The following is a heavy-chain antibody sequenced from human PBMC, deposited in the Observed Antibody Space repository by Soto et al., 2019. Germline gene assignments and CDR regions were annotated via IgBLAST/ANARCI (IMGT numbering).Heavy chain of an antibody. Sequence: HPGGSLRLSCAASGFTFSSYAMSWVRQAPGKGLEWVSAISGSGGSTYYADSVKGRFTTSRDNSKNTLYLQMNSLRAEDTAVYYCAKRLGTPRAFDYWGQGTLVTVSS. CDR2: ISGSGGST. CDR1: GFTFSSYA. V-gene: IGHV3-23*01. J-gene: IGHJ4*02. D-gene: IGHD1-1*01. CDR3: AKRLGTPRAFDY.